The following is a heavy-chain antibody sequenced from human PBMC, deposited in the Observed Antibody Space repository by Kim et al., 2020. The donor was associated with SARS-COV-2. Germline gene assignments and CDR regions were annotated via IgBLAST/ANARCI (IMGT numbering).Heavy chain of an antibody. D-gene: IGHD6-19*01. CDR2: TYYRSEWYN. Sequence: SQTLSLTCAISGDKVSSNSAAWNWFRQSPSRGLEWLGRTYYRSEWYNGYAVSVKSRITINVDASKNQFSLQMNSVTPEDTALYFCARDRGDGWFLDSWGQGTLVTVSS. J-gene: IGHJ4*02. V-gene: IGHV6-1*01. CDR1: GDKVSSNSAA. CDR3: ARDRGDGWFLDS.